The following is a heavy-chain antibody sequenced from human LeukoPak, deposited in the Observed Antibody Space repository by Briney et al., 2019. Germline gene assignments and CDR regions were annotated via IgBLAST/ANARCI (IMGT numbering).Heavy chain of an antibody. CDR3: LAAAGRNY. Sequence: PGGSLRLSCAASGFTFSSYGMHWIRQAPGKGLEWVAFIRYDGSNKYYADSVKGRFTISRDNSKNTLYLQMNSLRAEDTAVYYCLAAAGRNYWGQGTLVTVSS. D-gene: IGHD6-13*01. CDR1: GFTFSSYG. V-gene: IGHV3-30*02. CDR2: IRYDGSNK. J-gene: IGHJ4*02.